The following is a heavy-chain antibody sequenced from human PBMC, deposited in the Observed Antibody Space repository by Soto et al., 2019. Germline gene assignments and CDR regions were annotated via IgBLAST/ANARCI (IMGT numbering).Heavy chain of an antibody. CDR3: AGTTSHQWYYMDV. J-gene: IGHJ6*03. CDR2: TYYRSRWYN. D-gene: IGHD1-7*01. Sequence: SQTLSLTCVISGDSVSSNSAAWNWIRLSPSRGLEWLARTYYRSRWYNDYAVSVRSRITVNPDTSKNQFSLQLTSVTPEDTAVYYCAGTTSHQWYYMDVWGKGTTVTVAS. CDR1: GDSVSSNSAA. V-gene: IGHV6-1*01.